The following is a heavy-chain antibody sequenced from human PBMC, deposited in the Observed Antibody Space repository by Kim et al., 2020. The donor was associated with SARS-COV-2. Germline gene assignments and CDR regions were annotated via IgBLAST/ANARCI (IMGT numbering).Heavy chain of an antibody. V-gene: IGHV4-34*01. CDR1: GGSFSGYY. CDR3: ARGFPRETPYYDSRSDAFDI. CDR2: INHSGST. D-gene: IGHD3-22*01. J-gene: IGHJ3*02. Sequence: SETLSLTCAVYGGSFSGYYWSWIRQPPGKGLEWIGEINHSGSTNYNPSLKSRVTISVDTSKNQFSLKLSSVTAADTAVYYCARGFPRETPYYDSRSDAFDIWGQGTMVTVSS.